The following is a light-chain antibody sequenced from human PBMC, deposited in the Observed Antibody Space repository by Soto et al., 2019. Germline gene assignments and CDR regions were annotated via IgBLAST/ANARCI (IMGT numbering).Light chain of an antibody. J-gene: IGKJ3*01. CDR2: GAS. CDR3: QQYDNWPPIT. CDR1: QSVSSN. Sequence: EIVMTQSPATLSVSPGERTTLSCRASQSVSSNLAWYQQKPGQAPRLLIYGASTRATGIPARFSGSGSGTEFTLSISSLQSEDFAVYYCQQYDNWPPITFGPGTKVDIK. V-gene: IGKV3-15*01.